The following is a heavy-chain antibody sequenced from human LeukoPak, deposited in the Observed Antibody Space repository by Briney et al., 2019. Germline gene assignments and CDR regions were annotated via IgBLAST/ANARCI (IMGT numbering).Heavy chain of an antibody. CDR1: GGTFSSYA. CDR3: ARWGSGSYYEADYYYYMDV. CDR2: ISAYNGNT. D-gene: IGHD3-10*01. J-gene: IGHJ6*03. V-gene: IGHV1-18*01. Sequence: GASVKVSCKASGGTFSSYAISWVRQAPGQGLEWMGWISAYNGNTNYAQKLQGRVTMTTDTSTSTAYMELRSLRSDDTAVYYCARWGSGSYYEADYYYYMDVWGKGTTVTVSS.